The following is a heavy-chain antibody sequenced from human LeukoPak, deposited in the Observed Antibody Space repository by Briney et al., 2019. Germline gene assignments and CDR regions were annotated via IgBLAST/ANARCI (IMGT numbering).Heavy chain of an antibody. CDR2: TYYRSKWYN. D-gene: IGHD1-1*01. CDR1: GDSVSSNRGT. CDR3: ARGTTGPKMDV. Sequence: TSQTLSLTCAISGDSVSSNRGTWNLIRQSPSRGLEWLGRTYYRSKWYNDYAGSVRSRIRNSPHTSKNQFSLQLNSVTPEDTAVYYCARGTTGPKMDVWGQGTTVTVSS. V-gene: IGHV6-1*01. J-gene: IGHJ6*02.